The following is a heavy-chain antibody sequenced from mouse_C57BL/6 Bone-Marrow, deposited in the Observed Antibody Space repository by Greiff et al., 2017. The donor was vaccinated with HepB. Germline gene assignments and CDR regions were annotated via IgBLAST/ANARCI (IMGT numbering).Heavy chain of an antibody. D-gene: IGHD1-1*01. CDR3: ARDPTTGYFDV. Sequence: VQLQQSGPSLVRPSQTLSLTCTVTGFSINSDCYWIWIRQFPGNKLKYIGYTFYSGITYYNPSLESRTYITRDTSKNQFSLKLSSVTTEDTATYCCARDPTTGYFDVWGTGTTVTVSS. V-gene: IGHV3-3*01. CDR1: GFSINSDCY. CDR2: TFYSGIT. J-gene: IGHJ1*03.